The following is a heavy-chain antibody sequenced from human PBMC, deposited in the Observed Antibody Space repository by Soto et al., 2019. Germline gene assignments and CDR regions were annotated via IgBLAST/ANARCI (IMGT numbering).Heavy chain of an antibody. V-gene: IGHV5-51*01. CDR2: IYPGDSDT. CDR1: GYSFTSSW. J-gene: IGHJ5*02. Sequence: GESLKISCKGSGYSFTSSWIGWVRQMPGKGLEWMGVIYPGDSDTRYNPSFQGQVTISADKSISTAYLQWSSLKASDTAIYYCARLITGTNGARWFDPWGQGTLVTVSS. D-gene: IGHD1-7*01. CDR3: ARLITGTNGARWFDP.